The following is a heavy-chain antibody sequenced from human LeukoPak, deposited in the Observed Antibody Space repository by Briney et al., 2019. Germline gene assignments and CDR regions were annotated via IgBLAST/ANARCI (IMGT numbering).Heavy chain of an antibody. J-gene: IGHJ4*01. CDR3: ARGAPAAIHYFDY. CDR1: GGSISSGGYY. CDR2: IYYSGST. D-gene: IGHD2-2*02. V-gene: IGHV4-31*03. Sequence: SATLSLTCTVSGGSISSGGYYWSWIRQHPGKGLAWIGNIYYSGSTYYNPSLKSRVTISVDTSKNQFSLKLSSVTAADTAVYYCARGAPAAIHYFDYWAHGTLVTVSS.